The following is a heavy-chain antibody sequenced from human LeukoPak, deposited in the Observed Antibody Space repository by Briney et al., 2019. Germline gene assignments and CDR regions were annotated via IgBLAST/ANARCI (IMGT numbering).Heavy chain of an antibody. CDR3: ARRDVDIVATIPDY. Sequence: PSETLSLTCTVSGGSISSSSYYWGWIRQPPGKGLEWIGSIYYSGSTYYNPSLKSRVTISVDTSKNQFSLKLSSVTAADTAVYYCARRDVDIVATIPDYWGQGTLVTVSS. J-gene: IGHJ4*02. CDR1: GGSISSSSYY. CDR2: IYYSGST. D-gene: IGHD5-12*01. V-gene: IGHV4-39*01.